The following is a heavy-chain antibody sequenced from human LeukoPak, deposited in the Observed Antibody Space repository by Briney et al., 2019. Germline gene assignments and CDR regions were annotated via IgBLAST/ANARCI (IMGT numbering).Heavy chain of an antibody. CDR3: ASSMVRGVINWGGVMETFDY. CDR1: GGSISSGDYY. V-gene: IGHV4-30-4*01. Sequence: PSETLSLTCTVSGGSISSGDYYWSWIRQPPGKGLEWIGYIYYSGGTYYNPSLKSRVTISVDTSENQFSLKLSSVTAADTAVYYCASSMVRGVINWGGVMETFDYWGQGILVTVSS. D-gene: IGHD3-10*01. J-gene: IGHJ4*02. CDR2: IYYSGGT.